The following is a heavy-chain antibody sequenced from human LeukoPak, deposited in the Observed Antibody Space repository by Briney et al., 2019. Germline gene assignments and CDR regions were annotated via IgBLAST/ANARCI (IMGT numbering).Heavy chain of an antibody. CDR3: ARSHSDWDYYYYYMDV. V-gene: IGHV4-61*01. Sequence: SETLSLTCTVSGGSISSGSYYWSWIRQPPGKGLEWIGYIYYSGSTNYNPSLKSRVTISVDTSKNQFSLKLSSVTAADTAVYYCARSHSDWDYYYYYMDVWGKGTTVTVSS. CDR1: GGSISSGSYY. J-gene: IGHJ6*03. CDR2: IYYSGST. D-gene: IGHD3-9*01.